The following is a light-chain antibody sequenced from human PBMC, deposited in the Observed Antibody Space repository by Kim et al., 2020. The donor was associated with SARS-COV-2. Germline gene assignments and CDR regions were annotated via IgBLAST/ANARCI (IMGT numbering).Light chain of an antibody. J-gene: IGKJ4*01. CDR3: QQAQSYPLT. CDR2: VAS. Sequence: ASVGDSVTMTCLASQRISSWLAWYQQKPGKAPKLLIYVASSLQSGVPSRFSGSGSGTDFTLTINSLEPEDSATYYCQQAQSYPLTFGGGTKVDIK. V-gene: IGKV1D-12*01. CDR1: QRISSW.